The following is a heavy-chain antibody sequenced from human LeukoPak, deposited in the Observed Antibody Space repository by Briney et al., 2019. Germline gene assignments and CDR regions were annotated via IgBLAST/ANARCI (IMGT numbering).Heavy chain of an antibody. Sequence: KTGGSLRLSCAVSGFPFGNAWMSWVRQAPGKGLEWVGRIKSKTDGGTTDYAAPVKGRFTISRDDSKNTLYLQMNSLKTEDTAVYYCTTIDNEYGDVDFDYWGQGTLVTVSS. CDR2: IKSKTDGGTT. CDR3: TTIDNEYGDVDFDY. J-gene: IGHJ4*02. D-gene: IGHD4-17*01. V-gene: IGHV3-15*01. CDR1: GFPFGNAW.